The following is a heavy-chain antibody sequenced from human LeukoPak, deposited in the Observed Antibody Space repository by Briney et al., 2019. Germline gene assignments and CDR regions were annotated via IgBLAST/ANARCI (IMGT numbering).Heavy chain of an antibody. CDR1: GYTFTSYD. J-gene: IGHJ3*02. Sequence: GASVKVSCKASGYTFTSYDINWVRQATGQGLEWMGWMNPNSGNTGYAQKFQGRVTITRNTSISTAYMELSSLRSEDTAVYYCARYLAAAGRYDAFDIWGEGTMVTDSS. D-gene: IGHD6-13*01. CDR3: ARYLAAAGRYDAFDI. CDR2: MNPNSGNT. V-gene: IGHV1-8*03.